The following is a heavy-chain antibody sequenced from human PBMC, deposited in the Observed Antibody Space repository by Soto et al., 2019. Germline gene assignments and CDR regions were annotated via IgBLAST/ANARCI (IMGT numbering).Heavy chain of an antibody. Sequence: QVQLVQSGAEVKKPGSSVKVSCKASGGTFSSYTISWVRQAPGQGLEWMGRIIRILGIANYAQKFQGRVTLAADKSTCTAYMEVSRLRSEDTAVYYCARAPDIVVGPDRKGYYYYMGVWGKGTTVTVSS. CDR3: ARAPDIVVGPDRKGYYYYMGV. V-gene: IGHV1-69*02. CDR1: GGTFSSYT. D-gene: IGHD2-2*01. J-gene: IGHJ6*03. CDR2: IIRILGIA.